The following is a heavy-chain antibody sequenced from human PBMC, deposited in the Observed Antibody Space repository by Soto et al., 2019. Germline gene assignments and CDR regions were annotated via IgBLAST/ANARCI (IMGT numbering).Heavy chain of an antibody. D-gene: IGHD2-2*01. CDR3: ARDEVPAANWLDR. CDR2: ISGYNGNT. Sequence: ASVKVSCKVSGYIFINYGITWVRQAPGQGLEWMGWISGYNGNTKYADKLQGRVTMTTDTSTTTAYMELRSLRSDDTAVYYCARDEVPAANWLDRWGQGTLVTVSS. CDR1: GYIFINYG. V-gene: IGHV1-18*01. J-gene: IGHJ5*02.